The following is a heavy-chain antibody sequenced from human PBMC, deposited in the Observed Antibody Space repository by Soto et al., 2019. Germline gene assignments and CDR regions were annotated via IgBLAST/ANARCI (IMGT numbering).Heavy chain of an antibody. D-gene: IGHD4-4*01. CDR2: IIPIFGTA. V-gene: IGHV1-69*01. Sequence: QVQLVQSGAEVKKTGSSVKVSCKASGGTFSIYAISWVLQAHGQGREWMGGIIPIFGTANYAQKFQGRVTITADESTGTAYMELSSLRSEYTAVYYCARDKVTVTTNYDGMDVWGQGTTVTVSS. J-gene: IGHJ6*02. CDR3: ARDKVTVTTNYDGMDV. CDR1: GGTFSIYA.